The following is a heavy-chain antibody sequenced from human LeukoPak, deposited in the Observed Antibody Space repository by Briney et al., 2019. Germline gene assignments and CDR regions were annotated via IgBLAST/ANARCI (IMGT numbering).Heavy chain of an antibody. V-gene: IGHV4-39*01. CDR1: GGSISTSAFY. Sequence: SQTLSLTCTVSGGSISTSAFYWGWIRQPPGKGLEWIGSIYDSGNEFYNPSLKSRVTISADTSKNQFSLKLNSVTAADTAMYYCARQISDYYYYYMDVWGEGITVTVSS. CDR2: IYDSGNE. D-gene: IGHD2/OR15-2a*01. J-gene: IGHJ6*03. CDR3: ARQISDYYYYYMDV.